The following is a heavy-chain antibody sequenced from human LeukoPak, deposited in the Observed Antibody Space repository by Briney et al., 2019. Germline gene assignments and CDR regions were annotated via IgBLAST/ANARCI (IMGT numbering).Heavy chain of an antibody. CDR1: GFTFSSYG. CDR2: IRYDGSNK. CDR3: AKDNLYGLWPLDY. V-gene: IGHV3-30*02. J-gene: IGHJ4*02. D-gene: IGHD5-18*01. Sequence: GGSLRLSCAASGFTFSSYGMHWVRQAPGKGLEWVAFIRYDGSNKYYADSVKGRFTFSRDNSKNTLYLQMNSLRAEDTAVYYCAKDNLYGLWPLDYWGQGTLVTVSS.